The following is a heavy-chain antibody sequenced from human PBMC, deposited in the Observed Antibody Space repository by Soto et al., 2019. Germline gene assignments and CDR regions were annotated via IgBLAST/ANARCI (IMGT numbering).Heavy chain of an antibody. CDR3: ARGGAARTAF. J-gene: IGHJ4*02. V-gene: IGHV3-48*01. CDR1: GFTFSSYG. Sequence: VHLVESGGGLVQPGGSLRLSCVASGFTFSSYGMNGVRQAPGKGLEWVSYISSGRVTVSYADSVKDRFTISRDNAMNPLYRQMNSLRAADTAVYYCARGGAARTAFWGQGTLVAVSS. CDR2: ISSGRVTV. D-gene: IGHD2-21*01.